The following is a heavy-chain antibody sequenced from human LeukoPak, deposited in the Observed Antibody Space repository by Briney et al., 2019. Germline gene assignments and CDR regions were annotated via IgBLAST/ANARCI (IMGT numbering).Heavy chain of an antibody. Sequence: PGGSLRLSCAASGFNIRDHYMGWIRQAPGKGLEWVANIKQDGSEKYYVDSVKGRFTISRDNAKNSLYLQMNSLRAEDTAVYYCARDDSSGYYREVDYWGQGTLVTVSS. D-gene: IGHD3-22*01. CDR1: GFNIRDHY. J-gene: IGHJ4*02. CDR3: ARDDSSGYYREVDY. V-gene: IGHV3-7*01. CDR2: IKQDGSEK.